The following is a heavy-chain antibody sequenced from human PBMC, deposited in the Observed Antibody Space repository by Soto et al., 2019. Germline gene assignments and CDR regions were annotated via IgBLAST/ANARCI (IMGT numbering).Heavy chain of an antibody. J-gene: IGHJ4*02. D-gene: IGHD3-16*01. CDR1: GASISNFY. Sequence: LSLTCSVSGASISNFYWSWIRQSAGKGLEWIGRLYTRGTTDYNPSLESRVTMSIDTSKNRVSLSLTSVTAADTAVYYCAKGGTYYFDSWGQGIVVTVSS. V-gene: IGHV4-4*07. CDR3: AKGGTYYFDS. CDR2: LYTRGTT.